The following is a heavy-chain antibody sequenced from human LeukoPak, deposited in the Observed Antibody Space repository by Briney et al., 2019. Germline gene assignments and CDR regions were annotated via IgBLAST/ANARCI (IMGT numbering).Heavy chain of an antibody. CDR1: GYTFTNYY. CDR2: INPGGDNT. V-gene: IGHV1-46*01. Sequence: RRASVTVSCKASGYTFTNYYIHWVRQAPGQGLEWMGLINPGGDNTNYAQNFQGRVTMTRDTSTSTVYMELSSLRSEDTAIYYCARIRDGYNDAYDIWGQGTVVTVPS. D-gene: IGHD5-24*01. CDR3: ARIRDGYNDAYDI. J-gene: IGHJ3*02.